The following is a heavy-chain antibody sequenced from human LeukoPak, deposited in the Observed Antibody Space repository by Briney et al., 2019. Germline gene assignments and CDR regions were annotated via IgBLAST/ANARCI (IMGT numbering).Heavy chain of an antibody. CDR3: ATYTNWVAGDV. CDR1: GFTFSTYW. CDR2: IKEDGSEK. D-gene: IGHD1-1*01. Sequence: GGSLRLSCAASGFTFSTYWMTWVRQAPGKGLEWVANIKEDGSEKHYVDSVKGRFTISRDNAKNSLYLQMNSLRAEDTAVYYCATYTNWVAGDVWGQGTSVSVSS. V-gene: IGHV3-7*01. J-gene: IGHJ6*02.